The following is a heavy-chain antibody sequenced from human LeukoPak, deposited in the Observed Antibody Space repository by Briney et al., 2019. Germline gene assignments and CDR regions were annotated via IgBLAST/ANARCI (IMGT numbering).Heavy chain of an antibody. CDR3: AKEQYQLLPYGTFDY. Sequence: GGSLRLSCEASGVTFSSYVMSWVRQAPGKGPEWVSGISGSGGGTYYADSVKGRFAISRDNSKNTLYLQMNSLRAEDTAVYYCAKEQYQLLPYGTFDYWGQGTLVTVSS. J-gene: IGHJ4*02. D-gene: IGHD2-2*01. CDR1: GVTFSSYV. CDR2: ISGSGGGT. V-gene: IGHV3-23*01.